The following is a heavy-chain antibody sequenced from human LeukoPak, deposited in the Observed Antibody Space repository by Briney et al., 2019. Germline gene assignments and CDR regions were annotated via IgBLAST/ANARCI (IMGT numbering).Heavy chain of an antibody. CDR2: IYTGGNT. Sequence: GGSLRLSCAASGFTVDSNYLSWVRQAPGKGLEWVSTIYTGGNTYYAASVKGRFTISRDFSKNTVFLHMNSLRAEDTAMYYCARGDDSDYYDYFDYWGQGALVTVSS. V-gene: IGHV3-53*01. CDR1: GFTVDSNY. CDR3: ARGDDSDYYDYFDY. D-gene: IGHD3-22*01. J-gene: IGHJ4*02.